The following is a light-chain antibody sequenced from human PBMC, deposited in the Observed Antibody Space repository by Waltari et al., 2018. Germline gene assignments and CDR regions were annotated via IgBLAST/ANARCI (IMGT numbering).Light chain of an antibody. CDR2: RNS. Sequence: QSVLTQPPSASGTPGQRVTISCSGSSSNIGSNYVYWYQQLPGTAPKLLIYRNSQRPSGVPDRFSGSKSGTSASLAISGLRSDEEADYYCAAWDDSLSARFVFGTGTKVTVL. CDR1: SSNIGSNY. CDR3: AAWDDSLSARFV. J-gene: IGLJ1*01. V-gene: IGLV1-47*01.